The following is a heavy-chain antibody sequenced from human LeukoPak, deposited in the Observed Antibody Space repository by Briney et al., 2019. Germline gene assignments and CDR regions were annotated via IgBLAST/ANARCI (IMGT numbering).Heavy chain of an antibody. J-gene: IGHJ4*02. Sequence: PGGSLRLSCVASGFSVRTNYMNWVRQAPGERPEWVAIIYDSDSTYYTDSVKGRFTISRDSSKNTVYLQMNSLRIEDTALYYCARSRAFDLWGQGTLVTVSS. CDR2: IYDSDST. V-gene: IGHV3-53*01. CDR1: GFSVRTNY. CDR3: ARSRAFDL.